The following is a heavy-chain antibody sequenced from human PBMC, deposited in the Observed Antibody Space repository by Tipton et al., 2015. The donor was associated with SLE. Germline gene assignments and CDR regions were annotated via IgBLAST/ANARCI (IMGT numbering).Heavy chain of an antibody. V-gene: IGHV3-30*02. CDR1: GFTFYTYA. CDR2: IRADGSKK. D-gene: IGHD3-16*01. J-gene: IGHJ4*02. CDR3: AGGTGAYFDH. Sequence: SLRLSCEASGFTFYTYAMSWVRQAPGKGLAGVAFIRADGSKKDYADSVKGRFTISRDNSKNTLYLQMNRLRVEDTAVYYCAGGTGAYFDHWGQGTLVTVSS.